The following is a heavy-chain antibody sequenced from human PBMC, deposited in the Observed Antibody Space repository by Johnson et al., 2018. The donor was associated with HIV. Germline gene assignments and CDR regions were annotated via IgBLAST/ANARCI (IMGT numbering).Heavy chain of an antibody. CDR1: GFTFSSYW. Sequence: VQLVESGGGVVQPGRSLRLSCAASGFTFSSYWMHWVRQAPGKGLEWVSGINWNGGSTGYADSVKGRFTISRDNAKNSLYLQMNRLRAEDTALYYCARGALGAFDIWGQGTMVTVSS. CDR3: ARGALGAFDI. V-gene: IGHV3-20*04. D-gene: IGHD3-3*02. J-gene: IGHJ3*02. CDR2: INWNGGST.